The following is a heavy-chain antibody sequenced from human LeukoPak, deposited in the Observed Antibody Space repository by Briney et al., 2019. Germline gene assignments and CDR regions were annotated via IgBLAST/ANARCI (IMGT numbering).Heavy chain of an antibody. CDR3: ARGSSGIAVAGTHFDY. D-gene: IGHD6-19*01. Sequence: PSETLSLTCAVYGGSFSGYYWSWIRQPPGEGLEWIGEINHSGGTNYNPSLKSRVTISVDTSKNQFSLKLSSVTAADTAVYYCARGSSGIAVAGTHFDYWGQGTLVTVSS. CDR1: GGSFSGYY. V-gene: IGHV4-34*01. J-gene: IGHJ4*02. CDR2: INHSGGT.